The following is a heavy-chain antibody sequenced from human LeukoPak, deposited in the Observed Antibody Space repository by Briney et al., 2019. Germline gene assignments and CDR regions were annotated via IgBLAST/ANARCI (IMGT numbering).Heavy chain of an antibody. CDR2: ISSTGGTI. CDR3: AKDKGQQLAPFDY. V-gene: IGHV3-48*01. CDR1: GFTFRNYL. D-gene: IGHD6-13*01. Sequence: GGSLRLSCAASGFTFRNYLMNWVRQAPGKGLEWVSFISSTGGTIYYADSVKGRFTVSRDNSKNTLYLQMNSLRAEDTAVYYCAKDKGQQLAPFDYWGQGTLVTVSS. J-gene: IGHJ4*02.